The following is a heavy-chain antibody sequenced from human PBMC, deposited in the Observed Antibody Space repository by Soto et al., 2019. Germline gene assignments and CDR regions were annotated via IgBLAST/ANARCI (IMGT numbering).Heavy chain of an antibody. D-gene: IGHD6-13*01. CDR2: ISYDGSNK. CDR1: GFTFSSYG. CDR3: ARGSSGYISSWYYFDY. V-gene: IGHV3-30*03. J-gene: IGHJ4*02. Sequence: GGSLRLSCAASGFTFSSYGMHWVRQAPGKGLEWVAVISYDGSNKYYADSVKGRFTISRDNSKNTLYLLMNSLRAEDTAVYFCARGSSGYISSWYYFDYWGRGTLVTVSS.